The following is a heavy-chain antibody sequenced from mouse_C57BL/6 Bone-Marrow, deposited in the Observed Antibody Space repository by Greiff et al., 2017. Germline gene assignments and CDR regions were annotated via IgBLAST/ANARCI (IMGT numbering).Heavy chain of an antibody. Sequence: VKLMQSGAELVRPGSSVKMSCKPSGYTFTSYGIHWVKQRPGQGLEWIGYIYIGNGYTEYNAKFKGKATLTPAKASSTAYMELSSLTAEDSAVYYCARLRYYWSSYAGVWGQGTTLTVSS. D-gene: IGHD1-1*01. CDR1: GYTFTSYG. V-gene: IGHV1-58*01. J-gene: IGHJ2*01. CDR2: IYIGNGYT. CDR3: ARLRYYWSSYAGV.